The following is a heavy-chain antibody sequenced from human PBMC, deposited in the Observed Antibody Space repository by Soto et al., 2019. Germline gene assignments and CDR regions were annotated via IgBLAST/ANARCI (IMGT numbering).Heavy chain of an antibody. D-gene: IGHD6-19*01. CDR2: IIPIFGTA. CDR1: GGTFSSYA. Sequence: SVQVSCQASGGTFSSYAISWVRQAPGQGPEWMGGIIPIFGTANYAQKFQGRVTITADEPTSTAYMELSSLRSEDTAVYYCARVAYSSGWYRGIDYWGQGTLVTVSS. V-gene: IGHV1-69*13. CDR3: ARVAYSSGWYRGIDY. J-gene: IGHJ4*02.